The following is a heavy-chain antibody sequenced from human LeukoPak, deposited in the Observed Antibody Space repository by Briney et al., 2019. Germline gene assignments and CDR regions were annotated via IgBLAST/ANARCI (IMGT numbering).Heavy chain of an antibody. CDR1: GFTFSSYA. CDR3: AKDLLRYFDWLLTVRAFDI. Sequence: GGSLRLSCAASGFTFSSYAMSWVRQAPGKGLEWVSAISDSGGSTYYADSVKGRFTISRDNSKNTLYLQMNSLRAEDTAVYYCAKDLLRYFDWLLTVRAFDIWGQGTMVTVSS. CDR2: ISDSGGST. V-gene: IGHV3-23*01. J-gene: IGHJ3*02. D-gene: IGHD3-9*01.